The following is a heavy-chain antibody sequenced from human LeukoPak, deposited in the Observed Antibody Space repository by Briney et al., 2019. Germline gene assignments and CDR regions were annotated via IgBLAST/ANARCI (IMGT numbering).Heavy chain of an antibody. V-gene: IGHV4-34*01. J-gene: IGHJ3*02. CDR2: INHSGST. CDR3: ARDSGPYRAFDI. CDR1: GGSFSGYY. D-gene: IGHD2-8*02. Sequence: SETLSLTCAVYGGSFSGYYWSWIRQPPGKGLEWIGEINHSGSTNYNPSLKSRVTISVDTSKNQFSLKLSSVTAADTAVYYCARDSGPYRAFDIWGQGTMVTVSS.